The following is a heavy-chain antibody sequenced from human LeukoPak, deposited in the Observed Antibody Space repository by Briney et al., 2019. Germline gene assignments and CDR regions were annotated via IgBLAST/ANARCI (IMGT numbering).Heavy chain of an antibody. Sequence: PSETLSLTCAVYGGSFSGYYWSWIRQPPGKGLEWIGEINHSGSTNYNPSLKSRVTISVDTSKNQFSLKLSSVTAADTAVYYCARGQTTVNTLWFDPWGQGTLVTVSS. V-gene: IGHV4-34*01. CDR2: INHSGST. J-gene: IGHJ5*02. CDR1: GGSFSGYY. CDR3: ARGQTTVNTLWFDP. D-gene: IGHD4-17*01.